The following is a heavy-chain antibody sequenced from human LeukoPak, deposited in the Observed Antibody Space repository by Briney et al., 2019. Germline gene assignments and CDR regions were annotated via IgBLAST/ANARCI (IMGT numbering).Heavy chain of an antibody. CDR2: IRYDGSNK. CDR1: GFTFSSYA. Sequence: GGSLRLSCAASGFTFSSYAMHWVRQAPGKGLEWVAFIRYDGSNKYYADSVKGRFTISRDNSKNTLYLQMNSLRAEDTAVYYCAKGDQPLARTLDYWGQGTLVTVSS. CDR3: AKGDQPLARTLDY. J-gene: IGHJ4*02. V-gene: IGHV3-30*02. D-gene: IGHD2-2*01.